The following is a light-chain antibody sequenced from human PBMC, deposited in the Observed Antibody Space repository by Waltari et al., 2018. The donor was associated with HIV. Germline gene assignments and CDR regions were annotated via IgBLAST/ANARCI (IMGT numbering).Light chain of an antibody. CDR2: NNN. Sequence: QAGLTQPPSVSKDLRQTATLTCTGNNYNVGNIGAAWLQQHQGHPPKLLSYNNNDRPSGISERFSASRSGNTASLTITGLQPEDEADYYCSAWDSSLSAWVFGGGTKLTVL. CDR1: NYNVGNIG. J-gene: IGLJ3*02. CDR3: SAWDSSLSAWV. V-gene: IGLV10-54*01.